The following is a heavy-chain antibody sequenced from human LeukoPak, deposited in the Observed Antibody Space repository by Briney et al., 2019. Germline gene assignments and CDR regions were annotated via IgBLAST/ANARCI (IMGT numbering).Heavy chain of an antibody. CDR3: ARDLGVNYFDSSGYYSY. D-gene: IGHD3-22*01. V-gene: IGHV4-4*02. J-gene: IGHJ4*02. CDR2: IYHSGST. Sequence: SETLSLTCAVSGGSISSSNWWSWVRQPPGKGLEWIGEIYHSGSTYYNPSLKSRVTISVDKSKNQFSLKLSSVTAADTAVYYCARDLGVNYFDSSGYYSYWGQGTLVIVSA. CDR1: GGSISSSNW.